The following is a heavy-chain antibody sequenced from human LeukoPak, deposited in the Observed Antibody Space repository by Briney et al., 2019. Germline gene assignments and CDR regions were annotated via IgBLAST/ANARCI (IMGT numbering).Heavy chain of an antibody. D-gene: IGHD3-22*01. CDR1: GLTFSSYA. V-gene: IGHV3-23*01. CDR2: ISHTGGST. Sequence: LPGGSLRLSCAASGLTFSSYAMSWVRHAPGKGLEWVSSISHTGGSTFYADGVKGRFTISRDNSKNTLFLQMTSPRAEDTAVYYCAKIRESSGYYGGYWGQGTLVTVSS. CDR3: AKIRESSGYYGGY. J-gene: IGHJ4*02.